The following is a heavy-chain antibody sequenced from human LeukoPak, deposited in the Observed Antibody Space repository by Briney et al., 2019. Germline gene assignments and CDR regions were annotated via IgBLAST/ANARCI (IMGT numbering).Heavy chain of an antibody. CDR2: INPNSGGT. D-gene: IGHD3-10*01. CDR3: ARVNLWFGETYYFDY. J-gene: IGHJ4*02. V-gene: IGHV1-2*02. CDR1: GYTFTGYY. Sequence: GASVTVSFKASGYTFTGYYMHWVRQAPGQGLEWMGWINPNSGGTNYAQKFQGRVTMTRDTSISTAYMELSRLRSDDTAVYYCARVNLWFGETYYFDYWGQGTLVTVSS.